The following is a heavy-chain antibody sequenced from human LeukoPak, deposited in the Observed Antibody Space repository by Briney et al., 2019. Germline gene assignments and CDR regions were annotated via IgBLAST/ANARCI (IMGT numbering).Heavy chain of an antibody. J-gene: IGHJ4*02. D-gene: IGHD1/OR15-1a*01. Sequence: PGGSLRLSCAASGFTFSNAWMSWVRQAPGKGLEWLSVIYSSSSTSSTYYADSVRGRFTISRDNSKNTLYLQMNSLRAEDTAVYYCARGTWLNKLFDYWGQGTLVTVSS. CDR1: GFTFSNAW. CDR3: ARGTWLNKLFDY. CDR2: IYSSSSTSST. V-gene: IGHV3-66*01.